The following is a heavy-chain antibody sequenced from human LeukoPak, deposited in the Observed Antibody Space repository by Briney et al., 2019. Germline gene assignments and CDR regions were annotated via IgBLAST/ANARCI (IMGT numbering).Heavy chain of an antibody. J-gene: IGHJ3*02. V-gene: IGHV1-18*01. CDR2: ISAYNGNT. CDR3: ARGKDVVVVAATPNNAFDI. Sequence: ASVKVSCKASGYTFTSYGISWVRQAPGQGLEWMGWISAYNGNTNYAQKLQGSVTMTTDTSTSTAYTELRSLRSDETAVYYCARGKDVVVVAATPNNAFDIWGQGTMVTVSS. D-gene: IGHD2-15*01. CDR1: GYTFTSYG.